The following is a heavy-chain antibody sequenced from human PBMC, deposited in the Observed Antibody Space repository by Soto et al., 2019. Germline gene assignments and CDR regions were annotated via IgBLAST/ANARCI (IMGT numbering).Heavy chain of an antibody. J-gene: IGHJ6*02. CDR3: AKGMKLPGTFYYYGMDV. CDR1: GFTFSSYA. Sequence: EVQLLESGGGLVQPGGSLRLSCAASGFTFSSYAMSWVRQAPGKGLEWVSAISGSGGSTSYADSVKGRFTISRDNSKNTLYLQMNSLRAEDTDVYYWAKGMKLPGTFYYYGMDVWGQGNTVTVSS. D-gene: IGHD1-1*01. V-gene: IGHV3-23*01. CDR2: ISGSGGST.